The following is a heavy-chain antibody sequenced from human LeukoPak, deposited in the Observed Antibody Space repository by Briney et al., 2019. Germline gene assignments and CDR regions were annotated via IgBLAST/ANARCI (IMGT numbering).Heavy chain of an antibody. CDR2: ISSSSSYI. CDR3: ARSRSGTHGYFDY. CDR1: GFTFGSYS. V-gene: IGHV3-21*01. J-gene: IGHJ4*02. Sequence: GGSLRLSCAASGFTFGSYSMNWVRQAPGKGLEGVSSISSSSSYIYYADSVKGRFTISRDNAKNSLYLQMNSLRAEDTAVYYCARSRSGTHGYFDYWGQGTLVTVSS. D-gene: IGHD3-10*01.